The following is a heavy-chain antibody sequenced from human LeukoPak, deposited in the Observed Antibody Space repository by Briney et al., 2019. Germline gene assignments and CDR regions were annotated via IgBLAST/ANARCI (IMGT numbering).Heavy chain of an antibody. V-gene: IGHV4-59*01. D-gene: IGHD3-22*01. CDR2: IYYSGST. CDR1: GGSISSYY. Sequence: SETLSLTCTVSGGSISSYYWSWIRQPPGKGLEWIGYIYYSGSTNYNPSLKSRVTISVDTSKNQFSLKLSSVTAADTAVYYCATYDSSGYYMYYFDYWGQGTLVTVSS. J-gene: IGHJ4*02. CDR3: ATYDSSGYYMYYFDY.